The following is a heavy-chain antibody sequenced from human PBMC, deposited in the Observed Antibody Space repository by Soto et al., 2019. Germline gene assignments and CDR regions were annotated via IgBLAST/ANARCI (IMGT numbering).Heavy chain of an antibody. D-gene: IGHD2-21*01. Sequence: AGGSLRLSCAASGFTFDDYAMHWVRQAPGKGLEWVSGINWESGTIGYADSVKGRFTISRDNAKNALYLQMNSLRVEDTALYYCTKVTLSSCYCAFDIWGQGTMVTVSS. V-gene: IGHV3-9*01. CDR2: INWESGTI. CDR1: GFTFDDYA. CDR3: TKVTLSSCYCAFDI. J-gene: IGHJ3*02.